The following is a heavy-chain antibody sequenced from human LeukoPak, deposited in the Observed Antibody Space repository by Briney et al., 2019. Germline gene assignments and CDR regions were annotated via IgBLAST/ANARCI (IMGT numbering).Heavy chain of an antibody. CDR1: GFTFSSYE. CDR3: ARAYYSDAFDI. D-gene: IGHD3-10*01. V-gene: IGHV3-48*03. CDR2: ISSSGSTI. Sequence: PGRSLRLSCAASGFTFSSYEMNWVRQAPGKGLEWVSYISSSGSTIYYADSVKGRFTISRDNAKNSLYLQMNSLRAEDTAVYYCARAYYSDAFDIWGQGTMVTVSS. J-gene: IGHJ3*02.